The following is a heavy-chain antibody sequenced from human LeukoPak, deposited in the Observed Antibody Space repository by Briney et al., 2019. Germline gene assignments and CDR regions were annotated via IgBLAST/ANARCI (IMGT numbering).Heavy chain of an antibody. D-gene: IGHD2/OR15-2a*01. V-gene: IGHV3-23*01. Sequence: GGSLRLSCAASGFTFRSYAMSWVRQAPGKGLEWVSSISGSGGNTYYADSVKGRFTISRDNSKNTLYLQMNSLRAEDTAVYYCAKTTSSYYYYMDVWGKGTTVTVSS. J-gene: IGHJ6*03. CDR1: GFTFRSYA. CDR3: AKTTSSYYYYMDV. CDR2: ISGSGGNT.